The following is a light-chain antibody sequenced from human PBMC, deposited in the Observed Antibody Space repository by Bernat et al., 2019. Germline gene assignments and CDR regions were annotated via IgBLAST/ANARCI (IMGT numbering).Light chain of an antibody. J-gene: IGKJ2*03. Sequence: IVLTQSPGTLSLSPGAKATLSCRASQSVDRSYLAWYQQKPGQAPWLLIYGASSRATGIPDRFSGGGCGTDFALNISRLEPEDFAVYYGQQYGSSTYSCGKGTKLEIK. CDR2: GAS. CDR3: QQYGSSTYS. CDR1: QSVDRSY. V-gene: IGKV3-20*01.